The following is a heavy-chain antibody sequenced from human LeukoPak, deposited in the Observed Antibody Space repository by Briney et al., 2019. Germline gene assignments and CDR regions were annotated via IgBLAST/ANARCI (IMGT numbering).Heavy chain of an antibody. D-gene: IGHD5-18*01. V-gene: IGHV1-24*01. CDR3: ATGLYSYGYGEGY. Sequence: ASVKVSCKASGYTFTSYYMHWLRQAPGKGLEWMGGFDPEDGETIYAQKFQGRVTMTEDTSTDTAYMELSSLRSEDTAVYYCATGLYSYGYGEGYWGQGTLVTVSS. J-gene: IGHJ4*02. CDR1: GYTFTSYY. CDR2: FDPEDGET.